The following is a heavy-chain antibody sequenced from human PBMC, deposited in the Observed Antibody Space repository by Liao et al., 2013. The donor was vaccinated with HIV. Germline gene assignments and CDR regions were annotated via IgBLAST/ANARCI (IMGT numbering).Heavy chain of an antibody. Sequence: HVQLHQWGEGLLRPSETLSLTCAVYGGSLSGDYWSWIRQSPGRGLEWIGEINHSGSAKYNPSLKSRLSMSVDTSKKQFSLSLSSLTAADTAVYYCARLRIFDYWGQGSLVIVSS. CDR2: INHSGSA. V-gene: IGHV4-34*01. J-gene: IGHJ4*02. D-gene: IGHD3-3*01. CDR1: GGSLSGDY. CDR3: ARLRIFDY.